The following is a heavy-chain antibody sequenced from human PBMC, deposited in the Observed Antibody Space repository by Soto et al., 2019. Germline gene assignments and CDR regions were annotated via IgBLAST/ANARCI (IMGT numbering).Heavy chain of an antibody. J-gene: IGHJ5*02. CDR3: AGMPYTSGLRFDP. V-gene: IGHV4-30-2*01. Sequence: SETLSLTCNMSGDSYSISTYSWSWIRQPPGKALQWIGFIYQSGVTSYNPSLASRVSISLDRSNNQCSLKLKSVTAADTAVYFCAGMPYTSGLRFDPWGPGTLVTV. CDR1: GDSYSISTYS. CDR2: IYQSGVT. D-gene: IGHD6-19*01.